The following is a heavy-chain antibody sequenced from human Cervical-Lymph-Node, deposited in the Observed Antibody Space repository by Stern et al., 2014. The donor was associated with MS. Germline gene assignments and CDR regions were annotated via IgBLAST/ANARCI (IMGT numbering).Heavy chain of an antibody. CDR3: ARDSHFAMDV. Sequence: VQLQESGGGLVKPGGSLRLSCAASGFTFSPYNMNWVRQAPGKGLEWVSSITSTGAYQHYADSVKGRFTISRDNAKNSVFLQMSSLRAEDTAVYYCARDSHFAMDVWGQGTTVTVSS. CDR2: ITSTGAYQ. J-gene: IGHJ6*02. V-gene: IGHV3-21*01. CDR1: GFTFSPYN.